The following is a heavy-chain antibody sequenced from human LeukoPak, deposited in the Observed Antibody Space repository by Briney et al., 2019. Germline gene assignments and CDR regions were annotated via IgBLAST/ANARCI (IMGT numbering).Heavy chain of an antibody. D-gene: IGHD3-10*01. J-gene: IGHJ4*02. CDR1: GFTFSSDR. Sequence: GGSLRLSCAASGFTFSSDRVNWVRQAPGKGLEWVSYIKNGSASAWYADSVRGRFTVSRDTAKNSLNLQMNSLTVGDTAMCYCASDLVGGVIPLGYWGQGTLVTVSS. CDR2: IKNGSASA. V-gene: IGHV3-48*01. CDR3: ASDLVGGVIPLGY.